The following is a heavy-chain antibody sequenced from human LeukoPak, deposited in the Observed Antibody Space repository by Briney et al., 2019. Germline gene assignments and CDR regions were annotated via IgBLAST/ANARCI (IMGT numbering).Heavy chain of an antibody. CDR1: GFTFSSYE. CDR2: ISSSGSTI. D-gene: IGHD3-10*02. CDR3: AELGITMIGGV. Sequence: GGSLRLSCAASGFTFSSYEMNWVRQAPGKGLEWVSYISSSGSTIYYADSVKGRFTISRDNAKNSLCLQMNSLRAEDTAVYYCAELGITMIGGVWGKGTTVTVSS. J-gene: IGHJ6*04. V-gene: IGHV3-48*03.